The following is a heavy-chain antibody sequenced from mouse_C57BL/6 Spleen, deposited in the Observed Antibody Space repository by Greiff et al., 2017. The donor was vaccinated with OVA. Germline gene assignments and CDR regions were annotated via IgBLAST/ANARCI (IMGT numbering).Heavy chain of an antibody. CDR1: GYTFTSYW. Sequence: VQLQQPGAELVRPGSSVKLSCKASGYTFTSYWMHWVKQRPIQGLEWIGNIDPSDSETHYNQKFKDKATLTVDKSSSTASMQLSSLTSEDSAVYYCARAYGNYEGNDFDYWGQGTTLTVSS. J-gene: IGHJ2*01. V-gene: IGHV1-52*01. D-gene: IGHD2-1*01. CDR2: IDPSDSET. CDR3: ARAYGNYEGNDFDY.